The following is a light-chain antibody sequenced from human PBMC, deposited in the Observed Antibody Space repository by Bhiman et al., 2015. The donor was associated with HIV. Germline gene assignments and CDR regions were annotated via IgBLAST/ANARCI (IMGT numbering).Light chain of an antibody. Sequence: QSALTQPASVSGSPGQSITISCTGSGSDVGGYNHVSWYQQHPGKAPKLMIYDVSNRPSGVSSRFSGSKSGNTASLTISGLQAEDEAEYYCCSYAVTSTYVFGSGTRVTVL. CDR3: CSYAVTSTYV. J-gene: IGLJ1*01. CDR1: GSDVGGYNH. V-gene: IGLV2-23*02. CDR2: DVS.